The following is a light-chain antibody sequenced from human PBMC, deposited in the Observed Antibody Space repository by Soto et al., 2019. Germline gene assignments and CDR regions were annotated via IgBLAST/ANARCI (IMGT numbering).Light chain of an antibody. CDR1: QSIGST. J-gene: IGKJ1*01. CDR2: DAS. V-gene: IGKV3-15*01. CDR3: QQYGDRPRT. Sequence: EIVWTQSPARVSVAPGDRATLSFRASQSIGSTIAWYQQRSGQAPRLLIFDASIRVPTTPPRFSGSVSGTEFSLSISSLQSEDFAVYFCQQYGDRPRTFGQGTKVDIK.